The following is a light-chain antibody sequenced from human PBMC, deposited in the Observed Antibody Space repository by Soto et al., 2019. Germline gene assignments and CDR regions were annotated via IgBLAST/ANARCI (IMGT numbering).Light chain of an antibody. J-gene: IGKJ1*01. CDR3: QQYGSSGT. V-gene: IGKV3-20*01. CDR1: QSVSSN. CDR2: GAS. Sequence: VLTQSPGTMYLSPGERATLSCRASQSVSSNLAWYQQKPGQAPRLLIYGASNRATGIPDRFSGSGSGTDFTLTISRLEPEDFAVYYCQQYGSSGTFGQGTKVDIK.